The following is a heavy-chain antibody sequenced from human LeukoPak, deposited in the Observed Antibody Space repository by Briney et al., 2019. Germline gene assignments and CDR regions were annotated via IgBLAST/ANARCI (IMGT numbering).Heavy chain of an antibody. J-gene: IGHJ5*02. CDR2: INYSGTT. D-gene: IGHD3-3*01. CDR3: ARRRSGHNWFDP. V-gene: IGHV4-39*01. CDR1: GGSISSSSYY. Sequence: SETLSLTCTVSGGSISSSSYYWAWIRQPPGKGLEWIGSINYSGTTYYNPSLRSPVTISVDTSKNQFSLKLSSVTAADTAVYYCARRRSGHNWFDPWGQGTLVTVSS.